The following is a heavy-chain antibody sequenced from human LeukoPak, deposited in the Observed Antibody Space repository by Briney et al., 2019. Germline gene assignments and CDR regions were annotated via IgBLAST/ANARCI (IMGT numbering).Heavy chain of an antibody. Sequence: KESGPVLVKPTETLTLTCTVSGFSLSNARMGVSWIRQPPGEALEWLAHIFSNDEKSYSTSLKSRLTISKDTSKSQVVLTMTNMDPVDTATYYCARTYYYDSSGYYYGYWGQGTLVTVSS. D-gene: IGHD3-22*01. CDR1: GFSLSNARMG. CDR3: ARTYYYDSSGYYYGY. CDR2: IFSNDEK. J-gene: IGHJ4*02. V-gene: IGHV2-26*01.